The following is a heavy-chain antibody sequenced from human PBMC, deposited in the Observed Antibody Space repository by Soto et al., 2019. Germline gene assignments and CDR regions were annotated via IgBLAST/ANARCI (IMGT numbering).Heavy chain of an antibody. CDR2: ISYDGSNK. D-gene: IGHD6-19*01. J-gene: IGHJ3*01. CDR3: ARGSSGWGGAFDL. CDR1: GFTFSSYA. V-gene: IGHV3-30-3*01. Sequence: QVQLVESGGGVVQPGRSLRLSCAASGFTFSSYAMHWVRQAPGKGLEWVAVISYDGSNKYFADSVKGRFTISRDNSKNTLYLQMNSLRAEDTAVYYCARGSSGWGGAFDLWGQGTMVTVSS.